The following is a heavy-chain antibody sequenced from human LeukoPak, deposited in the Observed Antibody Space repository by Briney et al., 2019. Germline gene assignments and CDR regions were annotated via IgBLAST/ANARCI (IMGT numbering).Heavy chain of an antibody. CDR1: GYTFTSYG. CDR3: VAMPFMIVSQTYDY. Sequence: GASVKVSCKASGYTFTSYGISWVRQAPGQGLEWMGWISAYNGNTNYAQKLQGRVTMTTDTSTSTAYMELRSLRSDDTAVYYCVAMPFMIVSQTYDYWGQGTLVTVSS. J-gene: IGHJ4*02. V-gene: IGHV1-18*01. CDR2: ISAYNGNT. D-gene: IGHD3-22*01.